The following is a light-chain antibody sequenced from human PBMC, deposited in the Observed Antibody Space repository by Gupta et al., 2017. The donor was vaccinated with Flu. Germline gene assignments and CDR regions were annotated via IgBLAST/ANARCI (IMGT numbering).Light chain of an antibody. CDR2: DVS. J-gene: IGLJ1*01. Sequence: VTISCTGTSSDVGGYNYVSWYQQHPGKAPKLMIYDVSKRPSGVPDRFSGSKSGNTASLTISGLQAEDEADYYCCSYEGSYRNYVFGTGTKVTVL. CDR1: SSDVGGYNY. CDR3: CSYEGSYRNYV. V-gene: IGLV2-11*01.